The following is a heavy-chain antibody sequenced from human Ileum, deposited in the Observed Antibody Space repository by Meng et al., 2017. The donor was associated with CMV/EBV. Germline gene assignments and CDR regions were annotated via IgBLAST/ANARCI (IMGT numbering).Heavy chain of an antibody. V-gene: IGHV1-18*01. J-gene: IGHJ4*02. D-gene: IGHD2-21*02. Sequence: ASVKVSCKASGYTISSYGISWVRQAPGQGLEWMGCISTYNGNTNYAQKFQGTVTMTTDTPTNTAYLELRNLRSDDTAVYYCVRGAWYSRGCFDHWGQGTTVTVSS. CDR1: GYTISSYG. CDR2: ISTYNGNT. CDR3: VRGAWYSRGCFDH.